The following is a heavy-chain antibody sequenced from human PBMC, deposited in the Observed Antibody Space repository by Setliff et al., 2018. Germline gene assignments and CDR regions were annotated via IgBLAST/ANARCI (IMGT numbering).Heavy chain of an antibody. Sequence: GGSLRLSCAASTFTFSKYAVTWVRQAPGKGLQWVASIGASGDRTYYADSVKGRFTISRDNSRNSLYLQMNSLRVDDTAIYYCAKDGVGPTFTYFFDYWGQGSQVTVSS. V-gene: IGHV3-23*01. J-gene: IGHJ4*02. CDR3: AKDGVGPTFTYFFDY. CDR1: TFTFSKYA. CDR2: IGASGDRT. D-gene: IGHD1-26*01.